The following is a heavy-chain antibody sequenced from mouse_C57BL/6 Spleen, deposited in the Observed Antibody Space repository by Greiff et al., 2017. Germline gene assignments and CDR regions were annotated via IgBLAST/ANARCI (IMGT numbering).Heavy chain of an antibody. CDR1: GYTFTSYW. V-gene: IGHV1-55*01. CDR3: ARSDYGYDSDY. Sequence: VQLQQPGAELVKPGASVKMSCKASGYTFTSYWITWVKQRPGQGLEWIGDLYPGSGSTNYNEKFKSKATLTVDTSSSTAYMQLSSLTSEDSAVYYCARSDYGYDSDYWGQGTTLTVSS. D-gene: IGHD2-2*01. J-gene: IGHJ2*01. CDR2: LYPGSGST.